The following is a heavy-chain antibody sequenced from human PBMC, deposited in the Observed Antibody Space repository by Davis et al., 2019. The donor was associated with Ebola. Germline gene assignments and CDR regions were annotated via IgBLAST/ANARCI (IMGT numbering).Heavy chain of an antibody. D-gene: IGHD2-2*01. CDR1: GFIFSNYA. J-gene: IGHJ4*02. CDR3: GRKCVPQGSTSCYVY. CDR2: ITDNGDAT. Sequence: PGGSLRLSCAASGFIFSNYALTWVRQAPGRGLEWVSIITDNGDATYYADSVKGRFTISRDNSKNTLFLQMNILRDEDTAIYFCGRKCVPQGSTSCYVYWGQGTLVSVSS. V-gene: IGHV3-23*01.